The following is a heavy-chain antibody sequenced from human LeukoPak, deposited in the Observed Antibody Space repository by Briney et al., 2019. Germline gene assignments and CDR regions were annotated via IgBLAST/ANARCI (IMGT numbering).Heavy chain of an antibody. V-gene: IGHV1-69*13. CDR3: ASTYSYDSSGYFAH. J-gene: IGHJ4*02. CDR1: GGTFSSYG. CDR2: IIPILATP. D-gene: IGHD3-22*01. Sequence: SVKVSCKASGGTFSSYGISWVRQAPGQGLEWMGGIIPILATPHYAQNFQGRVTIIADPSTSTVYMELSSLRSEDTAVYYCASTYSYDSSGYFAHWGQGTLVTVSS.